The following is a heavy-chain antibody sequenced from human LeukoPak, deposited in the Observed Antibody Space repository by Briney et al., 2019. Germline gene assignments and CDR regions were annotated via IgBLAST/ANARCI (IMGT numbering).Heavy chain of an antibody. CDR3: QAARYYYYYYMDV. J-gene: IGHJ6*03. V-gene: IGHV3-74*01. CDR1: GFNFSSYW. Sequence: PGGSLRLSCAASGFNFSSYWMHWVRQAPGKGLVWVSRINSDGSSTSYADSVKGRFTISRDNAKNTLYLQMNSLRAEDTAVYYCQAARYYYYYYMDVWGKGTTVTVSS. CDR2: INSDGSST. D-gene: IGHD6-6*01.